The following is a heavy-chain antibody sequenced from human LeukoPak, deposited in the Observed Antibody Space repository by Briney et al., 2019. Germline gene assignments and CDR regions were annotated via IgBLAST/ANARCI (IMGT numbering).Heavy chain of an antibody. CDR1: GFTFDDYA. Sequence: PGGSLRLSCAASGFTFDDYAMHWVRQAPGKGLEWASLISGDGGSTYYADSVKGRFTISRDNSKNSLYLQMNSLRTEDTALYYCAKDRTQQLVLGWFDPWGQGTLVTVSS. J-gene: IGHJ5*02. CDR3: AKDRTQQLVLGWFDP. V-gene: IGHV3-43*02. D-gene: IGHD6-13*01. CDR2: ISGDGGST.